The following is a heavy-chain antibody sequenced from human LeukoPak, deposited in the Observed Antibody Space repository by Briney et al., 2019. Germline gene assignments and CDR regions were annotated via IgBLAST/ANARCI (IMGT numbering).Heavy chain of an antibody. Sequence: SETLSLTCTVSGGSISSGDYYWSWIRQPPGEGLEWIGYIYYSGSTFYNPSLKSRVAISLDTSRTQFSLKLSSVTAADTAVYYCARNDPGGRSGAFDIWGQGTMVTVSS. CDR1: GGSISSGDYY. D-gene: IGHD6-25*01. CDR3: ARNDPGGRSGAFDI. CDR2: IYYSGST. J-gene: IGHJ3*02. V-gene: IGHV4-30-4*01.